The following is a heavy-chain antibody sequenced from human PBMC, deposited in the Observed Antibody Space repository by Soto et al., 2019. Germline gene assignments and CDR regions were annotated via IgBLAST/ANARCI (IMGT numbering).Heavy chain of an antibody. V-gene: IGHV3-11*01. CDR3: AREGSDCSSTSCPFDY. J-gene: IGHJ4*02. Sequence: GGSLRLSCAASGFTFSDYYMSWIRQAPGKGLEWVSYISSSGSTIYYADSVKGRFTISRDNAKNSLYLQMNSLRAEDTAVYYCAREGSDCSSTSCPFDYWGQGTLVTVSS. CDR1: GFTFSDYY. CDR2: ISSSGSTI. D-gene: IGHD2-2*01.